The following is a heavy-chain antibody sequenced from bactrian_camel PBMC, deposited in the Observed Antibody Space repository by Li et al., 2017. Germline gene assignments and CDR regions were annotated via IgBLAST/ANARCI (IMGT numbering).Heavy chain of an antibody. CDR2: IDSDSDT. V-gene: IGHV3S6*01. CDR1: GYTYDTYC. Sequence: HVQLVESGGGSVQAGGSLRLSCAARGYTYDTYCMGWFRRPPGKEREGIAVIDSDSDTAYAESLKDRFTISVDNAKKTLTLQMFSLQPEDTAVYYCAASGIFHCRLLDIAAARYSGQGTQVTVS. D-gene: IGHD1*01. J-gene: IGHJ4*01. CDR3: AASGIFHCRLLDIAAARY.